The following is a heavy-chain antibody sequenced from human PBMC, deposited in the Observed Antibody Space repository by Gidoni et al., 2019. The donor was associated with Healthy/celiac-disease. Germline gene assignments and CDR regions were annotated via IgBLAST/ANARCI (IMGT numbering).Heavy chain of an antibody. J-gene: IGHJ4*02. CDR3: ASPSRGYCSGGSCWLWFDY. Sequence: QVQLQESGPGLVKPSQTLSLTCPVSGGSISSGGYYWSWIRQHPGKGLEWVGYIYYSGSTYYNPSLKSRVTISVDTSKNQFSLKLSSVTAADTAVYYCASPSRGYCSGGSCWLWFDYWGQGTLVTVSS. CDR2: IYYSGST. V-gene: IGHV4-31*03. D-gene: IGHD2-15*01. CDR1: GGSISSGGYY.